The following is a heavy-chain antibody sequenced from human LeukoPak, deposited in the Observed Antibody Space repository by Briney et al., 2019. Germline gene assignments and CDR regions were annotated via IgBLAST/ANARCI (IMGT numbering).Heavy chain of an antibody. CDR3: ARLRYSSGSKPDY. CDR2: INHSGST. J-gene: IGHJ4*02. CDR1: GGSFSGYY. Sequence: PSETLSLTCAVYGGSFSGYYWSWIRQPPGKGLEWIGEINHSGSTNYNPSLKSRVTISVDTSKNQFPLKLSSVTAADTAVYYCARLRYSSGSKPDYWGQGTLVTVSS. D-gene: IGHD6-19*01. V-gene: IGHV4-34*01.